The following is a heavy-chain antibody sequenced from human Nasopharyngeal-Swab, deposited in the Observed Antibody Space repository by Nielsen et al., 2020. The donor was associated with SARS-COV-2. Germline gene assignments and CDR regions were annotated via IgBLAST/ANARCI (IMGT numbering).Heavy chain of an antibody. Sequence: SETLSLTCAVYGGSFSGYYWSWIRQPPGKGLEWIGEINHSGSTNYNPSLKSRVTISVDTSKNQFSLRLSSVTAADTAVYYCARASKLGYSSSWYGLWGRGTLVTVSS. J-gene: IGHJ2*01. V-gene: IGHV4-34*01. D-gene: IGHD6-13*01. CDR2: INHSGST. CDR3: ARASKLGYSSSWYGL. CDR1: GGSFSGYY.